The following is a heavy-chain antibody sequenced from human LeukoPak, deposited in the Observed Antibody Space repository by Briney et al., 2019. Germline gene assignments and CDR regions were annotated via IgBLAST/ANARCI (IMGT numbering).Heavy chain of an antibody. CDR1: GFTFSSYA. J-gene: IGHJ3*02. CDR2: ISGSGGST. V-gene: IGHV3-23*01. CDR3: AKDQGYDLWFGRIDI. Sequence: GGSLRLSCAASGFTFSSYAMSWVRQDPGKGPERVSAISGSGGSTYYAYSVKGRFTISRDNSKNTLYLQMNSLRAEDTAVYYCAKDQGYDLWFGRIDIWGQGTMVTVSS. D-gene: IGHD3-10*01.